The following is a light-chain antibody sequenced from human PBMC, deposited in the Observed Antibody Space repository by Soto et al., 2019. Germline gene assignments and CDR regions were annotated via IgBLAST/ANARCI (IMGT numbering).Light chain of an antibody. V-gene: IGLV1-51*01. CDR1: SSNIGTYY. J-gene: IGLJ2*01. CDR2: DNN. CDR3: GTWDSSLSAVV. Sequence: QSALTQPPSVSAAPGQKVTISCYGSSSNIGTYYVSWYQHVPGTAPKLLIYDNNERPSGIPDRFSGSKSGTSATLGITGLQTEDEADYHCGTWDSSLSAVVFGGGTKLTVL.